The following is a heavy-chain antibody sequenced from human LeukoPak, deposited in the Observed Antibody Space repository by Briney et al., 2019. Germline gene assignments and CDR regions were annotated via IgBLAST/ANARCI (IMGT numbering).Heavy chain of an antibody. D-gene: IGHD3-3*01. V-gene: IGHV3-21*01. CDR2: ISSSRSYI. CDR1: GFTFSSYS. Sequence: GGSLRLSCAASGFTFSSYSMNWVRQAPGKGLEWVSSISSSRSYIYYADSVKGRFTISRDNAKNSLYLQMNSLRAEDTAVYYCARGGQEYYDFWSGYYTLYYWGQGTLVTVSS. CDR3: ARGGQEYYDFWSGYYTLYY. J-gene: IGHJ4*02.